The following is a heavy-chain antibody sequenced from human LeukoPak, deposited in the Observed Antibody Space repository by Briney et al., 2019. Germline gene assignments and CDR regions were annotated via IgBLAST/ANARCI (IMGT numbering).Heavy chain of an antibody. CDR1: GGSISGYY. J-gene: IGHJ5*02. D-gene: IGHD1-1*01. Sequence: ASETLSLTCSVSGGSISGYYWSWIPEPPGKGLEWIGYIYYSGSTNSNPSLTSRVTISVDTSKNQFSLKLSSVTAADTAVYYCARDHTGGGWFDPWGQGTLVTVSS. CDR3: ARDHTGGGWFDP. CDR2: IYYSGST. V-gene: IGHV4-59*01.